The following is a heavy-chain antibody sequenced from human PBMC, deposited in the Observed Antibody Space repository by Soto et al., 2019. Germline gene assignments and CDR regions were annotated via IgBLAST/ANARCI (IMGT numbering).Heavy chain of an antibody. D-gene: IGHD2-8*02. CDR1: GFTFSLYA. CDR3: ARSGDCTGIRCHLRGPFDS. J-gene: IGHJ4*02. CDR2: IWGDGSDK. V-gene: IGHV3-33*01. Sequence: GGSLRLSCAASGFTFSLYAIHWVRQAPGKGLEWVAAIWGDGSDKKYADSVKGRFTVSRDNSKNTLYLQMNSLRDEDTAVYFCARSGDCTGIRCHLRGPFDSWGPGTLVTVYS.